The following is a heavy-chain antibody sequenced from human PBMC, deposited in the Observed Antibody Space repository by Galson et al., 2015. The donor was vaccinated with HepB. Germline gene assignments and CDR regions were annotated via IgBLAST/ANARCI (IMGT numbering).Heavy chain of an antibody. Sequence: SLRLSCAGSGFTFNNYWMNWVRQAPGKGLEWLAIIKEDGSEALYGDSVRGRFTISKDIAKTSVHLQMSTLRDEDTAVYYCALGVGWTLDHWGQGTLVSVSS. D-gene: IGHD3-10*01. CDR1: GFTFNNYW. CDR3: ALGVGWTLDH. CDR2: IKEDGSEA. J-gene: IGHJ5*02. V-gene: IGHV3-7*01.